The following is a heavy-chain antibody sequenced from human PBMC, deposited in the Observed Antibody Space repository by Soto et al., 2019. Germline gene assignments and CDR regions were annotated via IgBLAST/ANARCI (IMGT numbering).Heavy chain of an antibody. J-gene: IGHJ4*01. CDR2: ITRNSGKI. V-gene: IGHV3-9*01. CDR1: GFTFDDYA. Sequence: LRLSCTASGFTFDDYAMHWVRQGPGRGLEWVSGITRNSGKIAYSDSVKGRFTIARDDDNNSLYLQMNSLRPEDTALYYCVKDSYADFHRVLSTAEYFFDYWGHGTLVTVSS. D-gene: IGHD2-15*01. CDR3: VKDSYADFHRVLSTAEYFFDY.